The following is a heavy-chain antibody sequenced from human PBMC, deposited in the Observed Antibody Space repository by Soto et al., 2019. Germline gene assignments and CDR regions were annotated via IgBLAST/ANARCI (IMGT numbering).Heavy chain of an antibody. J-gene: IGHJ4*02. Sequence: PVVPLRISCAASGCTFSNVWMHWVRQAPGKGLEWVGRIKSKTDDVTTDYDAPVKGRFTISRDDSKNTLYLQMNSLKTEDTAVYYCAKSSEASFRVGYDFRGQGTLGTGPS. D-gene: IGHD1-26*01. CDR2: IKSKTDDVTT. CDR3: AKSSEASFRVGYDF. V-gene: IGHV3-15*07. CDR1: GCTFSNVW.